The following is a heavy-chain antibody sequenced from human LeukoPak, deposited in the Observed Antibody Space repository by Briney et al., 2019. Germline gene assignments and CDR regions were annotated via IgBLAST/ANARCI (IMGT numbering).Heavy chain of an antibody. D-gene: IGHD6-13*01. CDR2: FDPEDGET. V-gene: IGHV1-24*01. CDR3: ATVRYSSSWYLTY. Sequence: GASVKVPCKVSVYTLTELSMHWVRQAPGKGLEWMGGFDPEDGETIYAQKFQGRVTMTEDTSTDTAYMELSSLRSEDTAVYYCATVRYSSSWYLTYWGQGTLVTVSS. CDR1: VYTLTELS. J-gene: IGHJ4*02.